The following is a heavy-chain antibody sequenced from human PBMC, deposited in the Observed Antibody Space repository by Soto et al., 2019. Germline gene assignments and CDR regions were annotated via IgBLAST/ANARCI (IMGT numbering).Heavy chain of an antibody. CDR3: STLIYDTSNFYDLDY. Sequence: GGSLRLSCAASGLTFSGSAMHWVRQASGKGLEWVGRSRSRANNYATTYAASVKGRFTISRDESKNTTYLQMNSLKTEDTAVYYCSTLIYDTSNFYDLDYWGRGTLVTVSS. CDR2: SRSRANNYAT. CDR1: GLTFSGSA. V-gene: IGHV3-73*01. D-gene: IGHD3-22*01. J-gene: IGHJ4*02.